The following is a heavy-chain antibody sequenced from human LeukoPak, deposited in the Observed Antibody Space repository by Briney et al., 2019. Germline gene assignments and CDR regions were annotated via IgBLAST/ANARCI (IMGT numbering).Heavy chain of an antibody. V-gene: IGHV6-1*01. CDR3: ARVLVEVFFGLYSSDFWFDP. Sequence: SQTLSLTCAISGDSVSSNSVTWNWIRQSPSRGLEWLGRTYYRSTWYNDYAVSVRGRITVNPDTSKNQFSLKLSSVTAADTAVYYCARVLVEVFFGLYSSDFWFDPWGQGTLVTVSS. D-gene: IGHD6-19*01. CDR2: TYYRSTWYN. CDR1: GDSVSSNSVT. J-gene: IGHJ5*02.